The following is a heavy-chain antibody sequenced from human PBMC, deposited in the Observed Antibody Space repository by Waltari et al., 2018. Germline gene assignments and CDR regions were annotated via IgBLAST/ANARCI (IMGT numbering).Heavy chain of an antibody. CDR1: GFLLSSSGLG. CDR3: ANSDAYCGGDCYPFDY. J-gene: IGHJ4*02. V-gene: IGHV2-5*02. D-gene: IGHD2-21*02. CDR2: IFWDDDK. Sequence: QITLTESGHTLVKHTHTLPLTCPFSGFLLSSSGLGVGWLRPPPGKALEWLSLIFWDDDKRYSPSLKSRLTIPKDTSKNQVVLTMTNMDPVDTATYYCANSDAYCGGDCYPFDYWGQGTLVTVSS.